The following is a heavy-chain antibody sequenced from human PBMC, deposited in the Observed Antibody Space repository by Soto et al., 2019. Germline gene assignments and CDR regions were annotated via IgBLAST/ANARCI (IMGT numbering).Heavy chain of an antibody. V-gene: IGHV1-69*06. CDR1: GGTFSSYA. Sequence: QVQLVQSGAEVEKPGSSVKVSCKASGGTFSSYAISWVRQAPGQGLEWMGGIIPIFGTANYAPKFQGRVTITADKSTSTAYMELSSLRSEDTAVYYCAARYCSSTSCYSQYYYYGMDVWGQGTTFTVSS. CDR3: AARYCSSTSCYSQYYYYGMDV. J-gene: IGHJ6*02. D-gene: IGHD2-2*01. CDR2: IIPIFGTA.